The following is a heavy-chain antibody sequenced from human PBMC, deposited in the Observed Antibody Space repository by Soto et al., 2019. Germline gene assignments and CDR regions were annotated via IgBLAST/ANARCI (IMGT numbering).Heavy chain of an antibody. CDR1: GFSVTANY. V-gene: IGHV3-53*01. CDR2: IYSGGTT. CDR3: HGHGY. J-gene: IGHJ4*02. Sequence: DVQVVESGGGLIQPGGSLRLSCEVSGFSVTANYMSWVRQAPGKGLEWVSVIYSGGTTYYVDSVKGRFSISRDISKNTLYLQMNSLRAEDTAVYYCHGHGYWGQGTLVTVSS.